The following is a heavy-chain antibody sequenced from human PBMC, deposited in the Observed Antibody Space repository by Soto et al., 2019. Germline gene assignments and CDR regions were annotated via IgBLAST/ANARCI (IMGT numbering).Heavy chain of an antibody. CDR1: GVSFSGYY. CDR2: INHSGST. J-gene: IGHJ5*02. Sequence: SETLSLTCAVYGVSFSGYYWTWIRQPPGTGLEWIGEINHSGSTNYNPSLKSRVTISVDTSKNQFSLKLSSVTAADTAVYYCGRDHRGGNSGGRFDPWGQGTLVTVSS. D-gene: IGHD2-21*02. CDR3: GRDHRGGNSGGRFDP. V-gene: IGHV4-34*01.